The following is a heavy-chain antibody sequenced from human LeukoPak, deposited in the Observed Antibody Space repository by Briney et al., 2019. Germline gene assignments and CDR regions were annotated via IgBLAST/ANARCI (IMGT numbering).Heavy chain of an antibody. CDR3: ARVRCSAGTCSYFDY. V-gene: IGHV3-48*02. J-gene: IGHJ4*02. CDR1: GFTVSNNF. D-gene: IGHD2-15*01. CDR2: ISSGGTTI. Sequence: GGSPRLSCAASGFTVSNNFMSWVRQAPGKGLEWVSYISSGGTTIYYADSVKGRFTISRDNAKNSLYLQMNSLIDEDTAVYYCARVRCSAGTCSYFDYWGQGTLVTVSS.